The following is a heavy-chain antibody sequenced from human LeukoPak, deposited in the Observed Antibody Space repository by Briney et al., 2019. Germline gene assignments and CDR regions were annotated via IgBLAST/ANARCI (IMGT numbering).Heavy chain of an antibody. Sequence: SSATVTCKGSGCTFIPYYMHWVGQPPAQGRECVGINNHSGGSTSYSQKFQDRVTMTGDTSTSTVYMELSSLRYEDTAVYYCARSRLLLDYWGQGTLVTVSS. CDR1: GCTFIPYY. V-gene: IGHV1-46*01. CDR3: ARSRLLLDY. J-gene: IGHJ4*02. D-gene: IGHD2-21*02. CDR2: NNHSGGST.